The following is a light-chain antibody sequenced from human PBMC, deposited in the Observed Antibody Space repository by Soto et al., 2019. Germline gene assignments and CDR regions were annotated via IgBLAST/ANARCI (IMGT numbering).Light chain of an antibody. CDR1: QSVSNNY. Sequence: IVLTPSTVTLSLSPVYISTLSCMSSQSVSNNYLAWYQQKPGQAPRLLIHAAAYRASGIPERFSGGGSGTAFSLSISSLEPDDFAVYYCQHRSSWPRSFGRGTKVDI. CDR3: QHRSSWPRS. J-gene: IGKJ1*01. V-gene: IGKV3D-20*02. CDR2: AAA.